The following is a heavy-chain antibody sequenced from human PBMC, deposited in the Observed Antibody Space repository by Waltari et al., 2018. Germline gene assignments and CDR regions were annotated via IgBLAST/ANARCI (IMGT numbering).Heavy chain of an antibody. CDR1: GGSISSSNYF. Sequence: QVQLQESGPGLVRPSETLSLNCTVSGGSISSSNYFWAWVRQPPGKGLEWIGSIYYSEINYYNPSLKSRVTISGDTSKNQFSLNLSSVTAADSAVYYCARSTGIPTGHYMDVWGKGTTVTISS. J-gene: IGHJ6*03. D-gene: IGHD1-1*01. V-gene: IGHV4-39*07. CDR3: ARSTGIPTGHYMDV. CDR2: IYYSEIN.